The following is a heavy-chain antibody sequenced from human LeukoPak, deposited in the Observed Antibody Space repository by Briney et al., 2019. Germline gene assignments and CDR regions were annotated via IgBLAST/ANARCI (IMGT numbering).Heavy chain of an antibody. CDR2: IKEDGSEK. Sequence: PGGSLRLSCAASGFTFSSYAMSWVRQAPGKGLEWVASIKEDGSEKSYVDSVKGRFTISRDNAKSSLYLQMNSLRAEDTAVYYCARGRSGSGIYYNGAFDIWGQGTMVTVSS. V-gene: IGHV3-7*01. CDR1: GFTFSSYA. J-gene: IGHJ3*02. D-gene: IGHD3-10*01. CDR3: ARGRSGSGIYYNGAFDI.